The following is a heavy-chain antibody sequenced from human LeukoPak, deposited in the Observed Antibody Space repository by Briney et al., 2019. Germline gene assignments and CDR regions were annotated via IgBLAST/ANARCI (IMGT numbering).Heavy chain of an antibody. D-gene: IGHD3-10*01. CDR2: INGGDGNT. Sequence: ASVKVSCKASGYTFIHYAVHWVRQAPGQRLEWMGWINGGDGNTEYSQTFQDRITITRDTFASTTYMELNSLSSEDTAFYYCARAGTVIDYWGQGTLVTVSS. V-gene: IGHV1-3*01. CDR1: GYTFIHYA. CDR3: ARAGTVIDY. J-gene: IGHJ4*02.